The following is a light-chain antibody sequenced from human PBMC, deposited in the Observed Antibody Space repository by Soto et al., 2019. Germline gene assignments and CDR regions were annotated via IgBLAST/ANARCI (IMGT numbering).Light chain of an antibody. CDR2: GAS. CDR1: QSVSSNY. J-gene: IGKJ2*01. V-gene: IGKV3-20*01. CDR3: QQYDSSPYT. Sequence: EIVLTQSPGTLSLSPGERATLSCRASQSVSSNYLAWYQQKPGQTPRLLIYGASSRATGIPDRFSGSGSGTDFTLTISRLETEDFAVDYGQQYDSSPYTFGQGTKLEIK.